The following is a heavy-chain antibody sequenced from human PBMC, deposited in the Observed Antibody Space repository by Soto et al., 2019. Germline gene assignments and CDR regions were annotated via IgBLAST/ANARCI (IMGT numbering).Heavy chain of an antibody. CDR1: GGSISSGDYY. CDR2: IYHSGST. J-gene: IGHJ5*02. D-gene: IGHD6-13*01. V-gene: IGHV4-30-4*02. Sequence: SDTLSLTCTVSGGSISSGDYYWIWIRQPPGKGLEWIGYIYHSGSTYYNPSLKSRVTISVDTSKNQFSLKPSSVTAADTAVYYCAREGIAAAGTLFDPWGQGTLVTVSS. CDR3: AREGIAAAGTLFDP.